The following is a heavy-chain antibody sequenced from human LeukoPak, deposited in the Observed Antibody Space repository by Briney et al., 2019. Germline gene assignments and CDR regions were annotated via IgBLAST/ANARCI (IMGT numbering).Heavy chain of an antibody. V-gene: IGHV1-8*03. Sequence: ASVKVSCKASGYTFTSYDINWVRQATGQGLEWMGWMNPNSGNTGYAQKFQGRVTITRNTSISTAYMELSSLRSEDTAVYYCARDLYYYYDSSGPLGYWGQGTLVTVSS. CDR1: GYTFTSYD. J-gene: IGHJ4*02. CDR2: MNPNSGNT. CDR3: ARDLYYYYDSSGPLGY. D-gene: IGHD3-22*01.